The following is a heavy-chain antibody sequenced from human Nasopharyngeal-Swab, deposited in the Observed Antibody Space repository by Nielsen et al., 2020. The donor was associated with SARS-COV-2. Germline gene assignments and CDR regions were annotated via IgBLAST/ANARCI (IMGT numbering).Heavy chain of an antibody. J-gene: IGHJ4*02. V-gene: IGHV3-21*01. D-gene: IGHD3-9*01. CDR1: RFTFTSHS. CDR3: ARDRALRYFEGLDY. Sequence: GAPRLPRAAPRFTFTSHSLKWGPPAPGKGLEWASSISSSSSYIYYADSVKGRFTISRDNAKNSLYLQMNSLRAEDTAVYYCARDRALRYFEGLDYWGQGTLVTVSS. CDR2: ISSSSSYI.